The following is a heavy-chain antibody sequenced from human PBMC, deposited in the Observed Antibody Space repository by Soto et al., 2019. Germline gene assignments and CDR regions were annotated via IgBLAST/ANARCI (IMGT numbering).Heavy chain of an antibody. CDR2: IKSKTDGGTT. V-gene: IGHV3-15*01. CDR3: TTALVTMIPH. Sequence: PGGSLRLSCAASGFTFSNAWMSWVRQDPGKGLEWVGRIKSKTDGGTTDYAAPVKGRSTISRDDSNTTLYLQMNSLKTEDTAVYYCTTALVTMIPHWGQGTMVTVSS. J-gene: IGHJ3*01. D-gene: IGHD3-22*01. CDR1: GFTFSNAW.